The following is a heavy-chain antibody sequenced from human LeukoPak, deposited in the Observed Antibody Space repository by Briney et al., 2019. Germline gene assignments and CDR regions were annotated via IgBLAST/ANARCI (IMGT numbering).Heavy chain of an antibody. V-gene: IGHV3-48*01. CDR2: ISSSSSTI. CDR3: ARDRGLERREAWFDS. CDR1: GFTFSSYS. Sequence: PGGSLRLSCAASGFTFSSYSMNWVRQAPGKGLEWVSYISSSSSTIYYADSVKGRFTISRDNAKNSLYLQMNSLRAEDTAVYYCARDRGLERREAWFDSWGQGTLVTVSS. D-gene: IGHD1-1*01. J-gene: IGHJ5*01.